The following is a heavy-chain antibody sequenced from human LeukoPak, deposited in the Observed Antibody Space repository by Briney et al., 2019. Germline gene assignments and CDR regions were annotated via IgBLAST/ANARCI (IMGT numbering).Heavy chain of an antibody. CDR3: AKDLDRYFDWLLLAY. V-gene: IGHV3-23*01. CDR1: GFTFSSYG. Sequence: GGSLRLSCAASGFTFSSYGMSWVRQAPGKGLEWVSSISGSGGNTYYADSVKGRFTISRDNSKNTLFLHMNSLRAEDTAVYYCAKDLDRYFDWLLLAYWGQGTLVTVSS. J-gene: IGHJ4*02. CDR2: ISGSGGNT. D-gene: IGHD3-9*01.